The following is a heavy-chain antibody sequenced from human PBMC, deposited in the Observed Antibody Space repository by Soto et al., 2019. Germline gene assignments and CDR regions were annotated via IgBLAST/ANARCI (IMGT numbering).Heavy chain of an antibody. V-gene: IGHV3-23*01. J-gene: IGHJ4*02. D-gene: IGHD3-10*01. CDR2: ISGSGGST. Sequence: EVQLLASGGGLVQPGGSLRLSCAASGFTFSSYAMSWVRQAPGKGLEWVSAISGSGGSTYYADSVKGRFTISRDNSKNTLYLQMNSLRAEDTAVYYCAKGFEGVTMVRGVYYFDYWGQGTLVTVSS. CDR3: AKGFEGVTMVRGVYYFDY. CDR1: GFTFSSYA.